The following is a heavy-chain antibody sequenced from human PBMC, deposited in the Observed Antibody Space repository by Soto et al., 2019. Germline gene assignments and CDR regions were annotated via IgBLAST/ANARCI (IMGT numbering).Heavy chain of an antibody. CDR2: ILPRINKI. J-gene: IGHJ4*02. Sequence: QVHLVQSGAEVKRPGSSVTLSCKASGDTFSIFAINWIRQAPGQGLEWLGGILPRINKISYPEKFQGRVTFTGDASASTAYMDLSRLRSEDTAVYCCARDKRGSTGYSGYTDFDSWGQGSLVSVSS. D-gene: IGHD5-12*01. CDR3: ARDKRGSTGYSGYTDFDS. V-gene: IGHV1-69*12. CDR1: GDTFSIFA.